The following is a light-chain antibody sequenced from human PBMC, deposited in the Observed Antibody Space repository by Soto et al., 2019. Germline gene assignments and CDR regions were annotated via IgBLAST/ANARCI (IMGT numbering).Light chain of an antibody. J-gene: IGLJ2*01. CDR3: QSADSSGTAL. CDR1: ALPKQY. CDR2: KDS. V-gene: IGLV3-25*03. Sequence: SYELTQPPSVSVSPGQTARITCSGDALPKQYAYWYQQKPGQAPVLVIYKDSERPPGIPERFSGSSSGTTVTLTISGVQAEDEADYYCQSADSSGTALFGGGTKVTVL.